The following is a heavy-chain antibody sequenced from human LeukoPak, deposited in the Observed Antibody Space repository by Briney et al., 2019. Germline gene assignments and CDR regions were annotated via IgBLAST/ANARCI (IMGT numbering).Heavy chain of an antibody. CDR2: VYYTGGI. V-gene: IGHV4-59*01. J-gene: IGHJ6*02. CDR1: GGSISTYY. Sequence: SETLSLTCTVSGGSISTYYWNWIRQPPGKGLEWIGSVYYTGGINYSPSLKGRVTISVDTSKNQFSLRLISVTAADTAVYYCARYSRGGYSYYSGLDVWGQGTTVTVSS. CDR3: ARYSRGGYSYYSGLDV. D-gene: IGHD3-22*01.